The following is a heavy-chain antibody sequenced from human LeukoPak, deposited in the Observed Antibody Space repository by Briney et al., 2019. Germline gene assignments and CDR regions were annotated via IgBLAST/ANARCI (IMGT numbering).Heavy chain of an antibody. V-gene: IGHV3-7*03. CDR3: AKSGSSVFWS. Sequence: GGSLRLSCAASGFTFANHWMSWVRQAPGKALEWVANIRDDGSEKYYVDFVKGRFTVSRDNVKNSLFLEMNSLRVDDTAVYYCAKSGSSVFWSWGQGTLVTVSP. J-gene: IGHJ4*02. CDR1: GFTFANHW. CDR2: IRDDGSEK. D-gene: IGHD3-3*02.